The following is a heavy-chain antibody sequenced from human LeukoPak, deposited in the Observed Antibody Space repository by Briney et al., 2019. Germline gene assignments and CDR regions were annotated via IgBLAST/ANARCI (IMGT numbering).Heavy chain of an antibody. Sequence: PSETLSLTCTVSGGSISSGSYYWSWIRQPAGKGLEWIGRIYTSGSTNYNPSLKSRVTISVDTSKNQFSLKLSSVTAADTAVYYCARHGSGYRYSYYYYMDVWGKGTTVTISS. CDR2: IYTSGST. CDR3: ARHGSGYRYSYYYYMDV. CDR1: GGSISSGSYY. V-gene: IGHV4-61*02. D-gene: IGHD3-22*01. J-gene: IGHJ6*03.